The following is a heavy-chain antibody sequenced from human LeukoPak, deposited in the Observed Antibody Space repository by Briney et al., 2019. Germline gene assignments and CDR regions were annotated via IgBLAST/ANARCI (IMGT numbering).Heavy chain of an antibody. Sequence: GGSLRLSCAASGFTFSSHAMHWVRQAPGKGLEWVAGISYDGSNKYYADSVKGRFTISRDNSKNTQYLQMKSLRTDDTALCYCASPRGYSGYGLGFDYWAQGTLVTVSS. J-gene: IGHJ4*02. CDR2: ISYDGSNK. V-gene: IGHV3-30*04. D-gene: IGHD5-12*01. CDR1: GFTFSSHA. CDR3: ASPRGYSGYGLGFDY.